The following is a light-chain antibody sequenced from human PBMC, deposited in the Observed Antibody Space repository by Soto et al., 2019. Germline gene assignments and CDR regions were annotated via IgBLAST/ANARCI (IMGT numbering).Light chain of an antibody. CDR1: RSKIGAGYD. J-gene: IGLJ3*02. CDR2: RNH. V-gene: IGLV1-40*01. Sequence: QSVLTQPPSVSGARGRRVTISCTGSRSKIGAGYDVHWYQQIPGTAPKLLIYRNHDRPSGVPDRFSGSKSGTSASLAITGLQAEDEADYYCQSYDTSVSGASVFGGGTKLTVL. CDR3: QSYDTSVSGASV.